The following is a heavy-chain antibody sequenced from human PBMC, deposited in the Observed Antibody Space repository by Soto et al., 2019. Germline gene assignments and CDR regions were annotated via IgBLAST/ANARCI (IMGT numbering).Heavy chain of an antibody. CDR3: ARGAGFSYASTWFDI. J-gene: IGHJ5*02. Sequence: QVQLQESGPGLVKPSETLSLTCTVFGASVSSGTYYWSWIRQAPGQGLEWFGHIYYTGSTNYNPSLNNRVTISVDTSKNHFSLQLTSVTAADTAVYYCARGAGFSYASTWFDIWGQGTLVTVSS. CDR2: IYYTGST. D-gene: IGHD5-18*01. V-gene: IGHV4-61*03. CDR1: GASVSSGTYY.